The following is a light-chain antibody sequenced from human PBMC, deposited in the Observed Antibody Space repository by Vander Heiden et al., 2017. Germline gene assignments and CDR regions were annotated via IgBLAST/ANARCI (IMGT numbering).Light chain of an antibody. V-gene: IGKV1-39*01. CDR2: GAS. Sequence: DIQMNQSPSSLSASVGDRVIITCRASQSISTYLNWYQHKSGKAPTLLIHGASNLESGVPSRFSGSGSGTDFTLTISSLQPEDFATYFCQQSYSTLGTFGGGTKVEI. J-gene: IGKJ4*01. CDR3: QQSYSTLGT. CDR1: QSISTY.